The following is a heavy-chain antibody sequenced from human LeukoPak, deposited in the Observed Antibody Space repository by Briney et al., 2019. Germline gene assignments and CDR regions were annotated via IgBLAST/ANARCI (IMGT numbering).Heavy chain of an antibody. CDR2: MNPNSGNT. CDR1: GYTLTSYD. V-gene: IGHV1-8*01. Sequence: ASVKVSCKASGYTLTSYDINWVRQATGQGLEWMGWMNPNSGNTGYAQKFQGRVTMTRNTSISTAYMELSSLRSEDTALYYCARSRYCSSTSCYGYGMDVWGQGTTVTVSS. CDR3: ARSRYCSSTSCYGYGMDV. J-gene: IGHJ6*02. D-gene: IGHD2-2*01.